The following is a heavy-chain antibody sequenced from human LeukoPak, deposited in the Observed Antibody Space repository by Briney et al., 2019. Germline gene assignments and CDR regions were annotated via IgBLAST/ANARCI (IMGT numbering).Heavy chain of an antibody. Sequence: GGSLRLSCAASGITFSSYGMHWVRQAPGKGLEWVAVISYDGSNKYYADSVKGRFTISRDNSKNTLYLQMNSLRAEDTAVYYCAKGASGYSYGDYMDVWGKGTTVTVSS. CDR2: ISYDGSNK. V-gene: IGHV3-30*18. CDR1: GITFSSYG. D-gene: IGHD5-18*01. CDR3: AKGASGYSYGDYMDV. J-gene: IGHJ6*03.